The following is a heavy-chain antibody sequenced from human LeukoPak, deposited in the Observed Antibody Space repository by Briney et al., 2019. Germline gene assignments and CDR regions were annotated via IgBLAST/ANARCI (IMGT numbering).Heavy chain of an antibody. V-gene: IGHV3-23*01. D-gene: IGHD3-10*01. Sequence: GGSLRLSCAASGFSFSSYAMSWVRQAPGKGLEWVSAITDSGTSTYYADSVKGRFTISRENSKNTLYLHMNSLRAEDTAVYYCAKGESIFEYWGQGTLVTVSS. CDR1: GFSFSSYA. CDR2: ITDSGTST. CDR3: AKGESIFEY. J-gene: IGHJ4*02.